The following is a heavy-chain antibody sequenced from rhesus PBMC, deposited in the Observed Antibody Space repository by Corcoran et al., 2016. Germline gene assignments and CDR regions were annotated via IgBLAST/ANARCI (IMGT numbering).Heavy chain of an antibody. Sequence: HVQLRESGPAVVKPSDTLSLTCAVSGDSISCPYWWSWVRQSPRTGLEWIVHIFGSTGSYEYSPSLESRVTISKDTSNNRFSLNLISVTAADNAIYYCARRFGTSFDYWGQGVLVTVSS. CDR2: IFGSTGSY. D-gene: IGHD4-29*01. V-gene: IGHV4-93*01. CDR3: ARRFGTSFDY. CDR1: GDSISCPYW. J-gene: IGHJ4*01.